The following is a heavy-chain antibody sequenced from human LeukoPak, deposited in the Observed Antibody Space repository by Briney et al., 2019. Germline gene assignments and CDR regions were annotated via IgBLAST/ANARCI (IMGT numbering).Heavy chain of an antibody. CDR2: IDSDGRGT. V-gene: IGHV3-74*01. J-gene: IGHJ3*02. CDR3: ARGGQGAIDI. Sequence: GGSLRSSCAAPGFTFRSYWMHWFRQVPGKGLLWVARIDSDGRGTAYPDSVKGRFTISRDNAKNTLYLQMNSLRAEDTAVYYCARGGQGAIDIWGQGTMVIVSS. CDR1: GFTFRSYW.